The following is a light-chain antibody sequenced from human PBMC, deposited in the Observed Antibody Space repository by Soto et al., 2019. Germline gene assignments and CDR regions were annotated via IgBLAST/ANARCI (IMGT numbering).Light chain of an antibody. V-gene: IGLV2-14*01. Sequence: QSALTQPASVSGSPGQSITISCTGTSSDVGAYNYVSWFQQHPGKAPKLMIYEVSNRPSGVSDRFSASKSGNTASLTISGLQAEDEADYYCSSYTTSSTHVVFGGGTQLT. CDR2: EVS. J-gene: IGLJ2*01. CDR1: SSDVGAYNY. CDR3: SSYTTSSTHVV.